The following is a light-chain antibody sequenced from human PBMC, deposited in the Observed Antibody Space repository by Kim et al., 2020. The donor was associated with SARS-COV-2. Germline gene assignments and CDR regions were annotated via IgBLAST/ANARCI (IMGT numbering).Light chain of an antibody. Sequence: GPKVNNSCTGSGSNIGNKYVSWYQQLPGTAPKLLIYDNNERPSGIPDRFSGSKSGTSATLGITGLQTGDEADYYCGAWDSSLDALVFGGGTQLTVL. CDR2: DNN. CDR3: GAWDSSLDALV. J-gene: IGLJ2*01. V-gene: IGLV1-51*01. CDR1: GSNIGNKY.